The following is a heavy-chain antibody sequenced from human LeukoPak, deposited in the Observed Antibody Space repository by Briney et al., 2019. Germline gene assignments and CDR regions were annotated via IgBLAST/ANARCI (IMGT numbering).Heavy chain of an antibody. CDR1: GFTFSISA. D-gene: IGHD6-13*01. Sequence: GGSLRLSCAASGFTFSISAMGWVRQAPGKGLEWVSGISESGDNTYYADSVKGRFTISRDNSKNTLYLQMNSLRAEDTAVYYCARGIAAAGIVGVFDYWGQGTLVTVSS. V-gene: IGHV3-23*01. J-gene: IGHJ4*02. CDR2: ISESGDNT. CDR3: ARGIAAAGIVGVFDY.